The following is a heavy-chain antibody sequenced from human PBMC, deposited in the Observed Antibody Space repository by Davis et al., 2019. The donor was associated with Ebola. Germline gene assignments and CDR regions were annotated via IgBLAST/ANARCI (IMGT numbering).Heavy chain of an antibody. CDR2: IYDSGST. CDR3: ARGSGTYLSFDY. V-gene: IGHV4-59*01. CDR1: GGSISNDY. J-gene: IGHJ4*02. D-gene: IGHD3-10*01. Sequence: MPSETLSLTCTVSGGSISNDYWSWIRQPPGKGLEWIGYIYDSGSTHYNPSLKGRVTISVDAPKNQFSLKLNSVTAADTAVYYCARGSGTYLSFDYWGQGTLVTDSS.